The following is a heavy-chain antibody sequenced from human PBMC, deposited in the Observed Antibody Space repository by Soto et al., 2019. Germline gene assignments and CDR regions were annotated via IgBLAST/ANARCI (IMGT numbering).Heavy chain of an antibody. CDR1: GFTFSSYD. CDR2: ISYDGSNK. V-gene: IGHV3-30*18. J-gene: IGHJ4*02. D-gene: IGHD6-13*01. Sequence: QVQLVESGGGVVQPGRSLRLSCAASGFTFSSYDMHWVRQAPGKGLEWVAVISYDGSNKYYADSVKGRFTISRDNSKNTLYLQMNSLRAEDTAVYYCAKGGSSWYLHYWGQGTLVTVSS. CDR3: AKGGSSWYLHY.